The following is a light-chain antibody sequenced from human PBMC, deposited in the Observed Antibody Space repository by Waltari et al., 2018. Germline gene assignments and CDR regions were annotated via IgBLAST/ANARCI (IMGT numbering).Light chain of an antibody. CDR2: DKN. V-gene: IGLV3-19*01. Sequence: SSELTQDPAVSVAMGQTVRIPCQGDSLRSYYASWYQQRPGQAPILVIYDKNNRPSGVPDRFSGSSSHNTGSLTITGAQAEDEASYYCHSRDASGVAGSFGGGTKLTVL. CDR3: HSRDASGVAGS. CDR1: SLRSYY. J-gene: IGLJ2*01.